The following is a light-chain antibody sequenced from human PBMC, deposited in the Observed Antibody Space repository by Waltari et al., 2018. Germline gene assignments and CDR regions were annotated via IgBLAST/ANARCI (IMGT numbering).Light chain of an antibody. J-gene: IGLJ2*01. CDR3: YSTDGSGNERV. Sequence: SYELTQPPSVSMSPGQTARITCPGAALPRKYAYWYQQKSGQAPGLVMYEDSKRPPGIPERFSGSGSGTMATLTISGAQAEDEADYYCYSTDGSGNERVFGGGTKLTV. V-gene: IGLV3-10*01. CDR2: EDS. CDR1: ALPRKY.